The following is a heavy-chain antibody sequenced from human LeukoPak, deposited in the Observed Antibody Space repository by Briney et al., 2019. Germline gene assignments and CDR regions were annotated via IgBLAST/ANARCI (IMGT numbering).Heavy chain of an antibody. J-gene: IGHJ3*02. Sequence: GGSLRLSCAASGFTFSGSAMHWVRQASGKGLEWVGRIGSEANSYATTYAASVKGRFTISRDASKITAYLQMNSLKTEDTAIYYCTRRSGSWNDAFDIWGQGTMVTVS. D-gene: IGHD6-13*01. CDR1: GFTFSGSA. V-gene: IGHV3-73*01. CDR2: IGSEANSYAT. CDR3: TRRSGSWNDAFDI.